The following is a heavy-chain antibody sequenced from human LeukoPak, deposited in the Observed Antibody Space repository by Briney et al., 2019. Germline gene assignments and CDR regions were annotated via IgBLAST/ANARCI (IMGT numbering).Heavy chain of an antibody. D-gene: IGHD6-13*01. J-gene: IGHJ4*02. Sequence: SQTLSLTCTVSGGSISSGGYYWSWIRQRPGKGLEWIGEINHSGSTNYNPSLKSRVTISVDTSKNQFSLKLSSVTAADTAVYYCAREGLSAAAFDYWGQGTLVTVSS. CDR3: AREGLSAAAFDY. CDR1: GGSISSGGYY. V-gene: IGHV4-31*03. CDR2: INHSGST.